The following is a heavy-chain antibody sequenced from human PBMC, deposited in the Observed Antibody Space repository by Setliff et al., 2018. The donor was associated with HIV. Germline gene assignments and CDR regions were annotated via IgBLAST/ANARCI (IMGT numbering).Heavy chain of an antibody. D-gene: IGHD1-26*01. CDR2: ISSSSSYI. J-gene: IGHJ4*02. CDR1: GFTFSSYS. V-gene: IGHV3-21*01. CDR3: ARVGVGATVFFDY. Sequence: PGGSLRLSCAASGFTFSSYSMNQVRQAPGKGLEWVSSISSSSSYIYYADSVKGRFTISRDNAKNSLYLQMNSLRAEDTAVYYCARVGVGATVFFDYWGQGTLVTVSS.